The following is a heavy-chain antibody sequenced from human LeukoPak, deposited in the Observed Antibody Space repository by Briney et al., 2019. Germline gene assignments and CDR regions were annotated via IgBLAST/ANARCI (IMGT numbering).Heavy chain of an antibody. V-gene: IGHV4-61*02. D-gene: IGHD1-26*01. CDR1: GGSISSGSYY. CDR2: IYTSGST. J-gene: IGHJ4*02. Sequence: SQTLSLTCTVSGGSISSGSYYWSWIRQPAGKGLEWIGRIYTSGSTNYNPSLKSRVTISVDTSKNQFSLKLSSVTAADTAVYYCARENLVGATSFDYWGQGTLVTVSS. CDR3: ARENLVGATSFDY.